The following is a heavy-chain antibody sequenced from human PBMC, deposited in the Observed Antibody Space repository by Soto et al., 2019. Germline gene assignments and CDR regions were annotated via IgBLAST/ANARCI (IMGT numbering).Heavy chain of an antibody. J-gene: IGHJ4*02. CDR1: GFTFSRQA. D-gene: IGHD2-15*01. V-gene: IGHV3-33*01. Sequence: QVQLVESGGGVVQPERSLRLSCAASGFTFSRQAMHWVRQAPGRGLEWVAVIWYHGVDKYYADSVKGRFTISRDNSKNTVYLHMNSLRGEETAVYYCATGFLGLCTGGNCPLDSWGQGSLVTVSS. CDR3: ATGFLGLCTGGNCPLDS. CDR2: IWYHGVDK.